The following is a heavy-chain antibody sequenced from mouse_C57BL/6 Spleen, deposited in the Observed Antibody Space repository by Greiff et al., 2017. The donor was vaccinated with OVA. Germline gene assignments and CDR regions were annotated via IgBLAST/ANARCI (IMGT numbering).Heavy chain of an antibody. CDR2: ISSGSSTI. V-gene: IGHV5-17*01. Sequence: EVQRVESGGGLVKPGGSLKLSCAASGFTFSDYGMHWVRQAPEKGLEWVAYISSGSSTIYYADTVKGRFTISRDKAKNTLFLQLTRLRSEDTAMYYGASEDYGSSYYFDYWGQGTTLTVSS. J-gene: IGHJ2*01. CDR1: GFTFSDYG. D-gene: IGHD1-1*01. CDR3: ASEDYGSSYYFDY.